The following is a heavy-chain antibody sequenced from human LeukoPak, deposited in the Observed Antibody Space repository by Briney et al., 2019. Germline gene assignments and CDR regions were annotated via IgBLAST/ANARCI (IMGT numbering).Heavy chain of an antibody. Sequence: PSEALSLTCTVSGGSMSSYYWSWIRQPPGERLDGIGYINYSGSTTYNPTLRSRVTMSIDTSKNQFSLKLTSVTAADTAVYHCARGANYGDYGLDAFDVWGQGTMVTVSS. CDR1: GGSMSSYY. V-gene: IGHV4-59*01. J-gene: IGHJ3*01. CDR2: INYSGST. CDR3: ARGANYGDYGLDAFDV. D-gene: IGHD4-17*01.